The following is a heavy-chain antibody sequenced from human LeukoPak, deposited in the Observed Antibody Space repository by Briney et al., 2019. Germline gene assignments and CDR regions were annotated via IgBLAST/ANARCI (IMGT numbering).Heavy chain of an antibody. D-gene: IGHD3-9*01. CDR2: IYPGDSDP. Sequence: GESLKISCRGSGYTFTNYWIGWVRQMPGRGLEWMGIIYPGDSDPRYSPSFQGQVTISADKSMSTAYLQWSSLKASGTAMYYCARRSGTCFGTTGYLYFFDYWGQGTLVTASS. J-gene: IGHJ4*02. CDR3: ARRSGTCFGTTGYLYFFDY. CDR1: GYTFTNYW. V-gene: IGHV5-51*01.